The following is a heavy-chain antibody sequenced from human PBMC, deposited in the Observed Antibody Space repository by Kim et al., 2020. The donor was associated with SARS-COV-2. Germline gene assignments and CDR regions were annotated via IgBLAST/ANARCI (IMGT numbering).Heavy chain of an antibody. CDR1: GFSFRNYA. J-gene: IGHJ4*02. CDR2: VWGDGNGK. V-gene: IGHV3-33*03. Sequence: GGSLRLSCSASGFSFRNYAMHWVRQPPGRGLEWVAVVWGDGNGKYYLDSVTGRLRISRDNSQNTLYLEMDGLTAEDTAVYYCARSVNCGGDCYGYFDYWGQGTLVTVSS. D-gene: IGHD2-21*02. CDR3: ARSVNCGGDCYGYFDY.